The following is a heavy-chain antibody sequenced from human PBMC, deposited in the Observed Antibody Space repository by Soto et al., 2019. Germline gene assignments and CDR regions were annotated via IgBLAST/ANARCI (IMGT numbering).Heavy chain of an antibody. CDR3: ARVRQDYSNYGYFDY. CDR2: ISSSSSYI. CDR1: GFTFSSYS. D-gene: IGHD4-4*01. J-gene: IGHJ4*02. V-gene: IGHV3-21*01. Sequence: EVQLVESGGGLVKPGGSLRLSCAASGFTFSSYSMNWVRQAPGKGLEWVSSISSSSSYIYYADSVKGRFTISRDNAKNLLYLQMNSLRAEDTAVYYCARVRQDYSNYGYFDYWGQGTLVTVSS.